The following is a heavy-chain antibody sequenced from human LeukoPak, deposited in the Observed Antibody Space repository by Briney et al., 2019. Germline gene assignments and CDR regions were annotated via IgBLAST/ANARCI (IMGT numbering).Heavy chain of an antibody. CDR1: GGSITSGGYY. D-gene: IGHD3-16*02. CDR3: ARVVVRVFDY. J-gene: IGHJ4*02. Sequence: SETLSLTCTVSGGSITSGGYYWSSIRQHPGKGLEWIGYIYYSWNTYYNPSLKSRVTISVDTSKNQFSLKLSSVTAADTAVYYCARVVVRVFDYWVQGTLVSVSS. CDR2: IYYSWNT. V-gene: IGHV4-31*03.